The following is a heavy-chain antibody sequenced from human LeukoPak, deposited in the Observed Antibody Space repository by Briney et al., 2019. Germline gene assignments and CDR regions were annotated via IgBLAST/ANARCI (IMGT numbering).Heavy chain of an antibody. V-gene: IGHV7-4-1*02. CDR2: INTNTGSP. CDR3: ARGGFWASGGYYYYYYMDV. Sequence: ASVKVSCKASGYTFTSYAMNWVRQAPGQGLEWMGWINTNTGSPTYAQGFTGRFVFSLDTSVSTAYLQISSLKAEDTAVYYCARGGFWASGGYYYYYYMDVWGKGTTVTVSS. D-gene: IGHD3-10*01. CDR1: GYTFTSYA. J-gene: IGHJ6*03.